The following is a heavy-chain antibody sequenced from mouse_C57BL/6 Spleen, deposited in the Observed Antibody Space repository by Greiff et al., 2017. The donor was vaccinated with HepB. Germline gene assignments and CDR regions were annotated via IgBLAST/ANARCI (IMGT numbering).Heavy chain of an antibody. J-gene: IGHJ3*01. CDR2: ISSGSSTI. V-gene: IGHV5-17*01. CDR1: GFTFSDYG. D-gene: IGHD2-14*01. Sequence: EVHLVESGGGLVKPGGSLKLSCAASGFTFSDYGMHWDRQAPEKGLEWVAYISSGSSTIYYADTVKGRFTISRDNAKNTLFLQMTSLRSEDTAMYYCARGEVFGLAYWGQGTLVTVSA. CDR3: ARGEVFGLAY.